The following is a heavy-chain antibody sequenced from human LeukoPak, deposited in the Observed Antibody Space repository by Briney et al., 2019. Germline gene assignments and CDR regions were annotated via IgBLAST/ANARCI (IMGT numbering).Heavy chain of an antibody. CDR1: GYTFTGYY. V-gene: IGHV1-2*02. CDR3: ARATELRGLDYYDSSGYFDY. CDR2: INPNSGGT. Sequence: ASVKVSCKASGYTFTGYYMHWVRQAPGQGLEWMGWINPNSGGTNYAQKFQGRVTMTRDTSTSTAYMELSRLRSDDTAVYYCARATELRGLDYYDSSGYFDYWGQGTLVTVSS. D-gene: IGHD3-22*01. J-gene: IGHJ4*02.